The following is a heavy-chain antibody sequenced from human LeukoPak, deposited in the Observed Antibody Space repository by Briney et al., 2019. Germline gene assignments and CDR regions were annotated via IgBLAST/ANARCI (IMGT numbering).Heavy chain of an antibody. CDR1: GYTFTSDD. V-gene: IGHV1-46*01. D-gene: IGHD6-19*01. CDR2: INPSGGST. J-gene: IGHJ6*03. Sequence: AAGKCSCKASGYTFTSDDMHWVRQAPVQGLEWMGIINPSGGSTSYAQRFQGRVTMTRDTSISTAYMELSRLRSDDTAVYYCARGESGSGWYESYYYYYMDVWGKGTTVTISS. CDR3: ARGESGSGWYESYYYYYMDV.